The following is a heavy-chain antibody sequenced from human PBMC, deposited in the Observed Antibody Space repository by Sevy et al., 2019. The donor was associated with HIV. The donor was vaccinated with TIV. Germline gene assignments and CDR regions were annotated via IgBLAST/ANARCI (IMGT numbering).Heavy chain of an antibody. Sequence: GGSLRLSCAASGFTFSDYYMSWIRQAPGKGLEWVSYISSSGSTIYYADSVKGRFTISRDNAKNSRYLQMNSLRAEDTAVYYCARASLLGPYYFDYWGQGTLVTVSS. CDR3: ARASLLGPYYFDY. V-gene: IGHV3-11*01. J-gene: IGHJ4*02. D-gene: IGHD2-15*01. CDR2: ISSSGSTI. CDR1: GFTFSDYY.